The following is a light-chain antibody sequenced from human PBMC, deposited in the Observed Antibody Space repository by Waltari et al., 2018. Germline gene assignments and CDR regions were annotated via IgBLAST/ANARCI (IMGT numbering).Light chain of an antibody. CDR1: QSVSSN. V-gene: IGKV3-15*01. CDR3: QQYNNWPPYT. Sequence: ETVMTQSPATLSLSPGERATLSCRASQSVSSNLAWYQQKPGQAPRLLIYGASIRPTGIPARFSGSGSWTEFTLTISSLQSEDFAVYYCQQYNNWPPYTFGQGTKLEI. CDR2: GAS. J-gene: IGKJ2*01.